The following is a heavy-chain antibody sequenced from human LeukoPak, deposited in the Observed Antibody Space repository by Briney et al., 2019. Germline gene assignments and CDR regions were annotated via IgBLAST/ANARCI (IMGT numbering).Heavy chain of an antibody. V-gene: IGHV3-21*01. CDR1: GFTLSAYS. Sequence: PGGSLRLSCAASGFTLSAYSMNWVRQAPGKGLEWVSSISRSSLYMDYADSVKGRFTISRDNAKNSVYLQIDSMIVEDRAVYYCTRDGVGTIPFDHWGQGTLVTVSS. CDR2: ISRSSLYM. J-gene: IGHJ4*02. D-gene: IGHD1-1*01. CDR3: TRDGVGTIPFDH.